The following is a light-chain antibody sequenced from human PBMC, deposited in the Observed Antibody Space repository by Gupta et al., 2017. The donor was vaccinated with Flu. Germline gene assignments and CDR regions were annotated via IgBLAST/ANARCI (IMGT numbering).Light chain of an antibody. CDR1: SSDIGGFNY. CDR3: SSNTTNGTII. CDR2: EVS. Sequence: QSALTQPVPVSGSPGQSITLSCTGSSSDIGGFNYVSWYQQHPGKAPKLRIDEVSDRPLGVSNRFSASKTGKGASVSISRLQADDEADDYCSSNTTNGTIILGGGTKVTVL. V-gene: IGLV2-14*01. J-gene: IGLJ2*01.